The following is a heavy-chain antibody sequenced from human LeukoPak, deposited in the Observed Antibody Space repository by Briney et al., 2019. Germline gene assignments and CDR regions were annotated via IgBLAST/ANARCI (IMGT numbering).Heavy chain of an antibody. CDR3: ARGPGVTTVTASEAFDI. CDR2: INHSGST. CDR1: GGSFSGYY. D-gene: IGHD4-17*01. Sequence: SETLSLTCAVYGGSFSGYYWSWIRQPPGKGLEWIGEINHSGSTNYNPSLKSRVTISVDTSKNQFSLKLSSVTAADTAVYYCARGPGVTTVTASEAFDIWGQGTMVTVSS. J-gene: IGHJ3*02. V-gene: IGHV4-34*01.